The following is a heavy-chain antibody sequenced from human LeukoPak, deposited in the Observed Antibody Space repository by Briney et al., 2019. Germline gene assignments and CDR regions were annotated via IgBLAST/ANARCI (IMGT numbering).Heavy chain of an antibody. CDR2: IIPIFGTA. D-gene: IGHD2-2*01. Sequence: SVTVSCKASGGTFSSYAISWVRQAPGQGLEWMGGIIPIFGTANYAQKFQGRVTITADESTSTAYMELSRLRSEDTAVYYCAREGYCSSTSCYDYWGQGTLVTVSS. CDR3: AREGYCSSTSCYDY. V-gene: IGHV1-69*01. CDR1: GGTFSSYA. J-gene: IGHJ4*02.